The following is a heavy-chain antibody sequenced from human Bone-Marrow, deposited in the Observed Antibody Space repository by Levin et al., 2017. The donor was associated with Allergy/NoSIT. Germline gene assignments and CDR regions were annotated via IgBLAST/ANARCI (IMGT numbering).Heavy chain of an antibody. CDR3: ARPDCSSTRCYYFVDS. V-gene: IGHV3-48*02. CDR2: ISRSSSTI. J-gene: IGHJ4*02. Sequence: PGGSLRLSCAASGFTFSRYSMNWVRQAPGRGLEWVSYISRSSSTISYADSVKGRFTISRDIATNSLYLQMNSLRDEDTAVYYCARPDCSSTRCYYFVDSRGQGTLVTVT. D-gene: IGHD2-2*01. CDR1: GFTFSRYS.